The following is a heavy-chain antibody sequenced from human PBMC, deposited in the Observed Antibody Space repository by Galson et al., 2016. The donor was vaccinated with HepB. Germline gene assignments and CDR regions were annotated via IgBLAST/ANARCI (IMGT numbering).Heavy chain of an antibody. Sequence: SLRLSCAASGFAFSNYAMNWVRQSPGKGLEWVSTITASSDGPFYADSVKGRFTISRDNSKDTLYLQMNSLRVEDTAVYFCGKHSAGWLLPTDYWGQGALVTVSS. CDR3: GKHSAGWLLPTDY. V-gene: IGHV3-23*01. CDR1: GFAFSNYA. D-gene: IGHD2-15*01. CDR2: ITASSDGP. J-gene: IGHJ4*02.